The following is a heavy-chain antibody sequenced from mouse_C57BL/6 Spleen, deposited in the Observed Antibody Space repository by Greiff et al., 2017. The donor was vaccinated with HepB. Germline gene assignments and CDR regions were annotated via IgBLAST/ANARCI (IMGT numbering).Heavy chain of an antibody. CDR1: GYSITSGYY. CDR2: ISYDGSN. D-gene: IGHD1-1*01. V-gene: IGHV3-6*01. Sequence: EVKLMESGPGLVKPSQSLSLTCSVTGYSITSGYYWNWIRQFPGNKLEWMGYISYDGSNNYNPSLKNRISITRDTSKNQFFLKLNSVTTEDTATYYCAREGYYGSSYPSMDYWGQGTSVTVSS. J-gene: IGHJ4*01. CDR3: AREGYYGSSYPSMDY.